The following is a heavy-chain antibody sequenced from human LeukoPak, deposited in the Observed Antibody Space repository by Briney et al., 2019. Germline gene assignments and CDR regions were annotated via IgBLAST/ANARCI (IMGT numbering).Heavy chain of an antibody. J-gene: IGHJ4*02. V-gene: IGHV3-48*01. CDR1: GLTFRTYS. D-gene: IGHD3-22*01. CDR3: ARDLYYYDSSGYRSPAYIPDY. CDR2: ISSGGSTI. Sequence: GGSLRLSCAASGLTFRTYSMNWVRQAPGKGLEWVSYISSGGSTIYYADSVKGRFTISRDNAKNSLYLQMNSLRAEDTAVYYCARDLYYYDSSGYRSPAYIPDYWGQGTLVTVSS.